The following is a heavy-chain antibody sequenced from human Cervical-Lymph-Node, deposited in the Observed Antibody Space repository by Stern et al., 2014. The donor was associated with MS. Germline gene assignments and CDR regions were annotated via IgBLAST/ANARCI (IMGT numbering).Heavy chain of an antibody. CDR3: ARVSGDCSSTSCPSDY. V-gene: IGHV4-31*03. Sequence: QVQLVESGPGLVKPSQTLSLTCTVSGGSISSGGYYWSWIRQHPGKGLEWIGYIYYSGSTYYNPSLKSRVTISVDTSKNQFSLKLSSVTAADTAVYYCARVSGDCSSTSCPSDYWGQGTLVTVSS. D-gene: IGHD2-2*01. CDR1: GGSISSGGYY. J-gene: IGHJ4*02. CDR2: IYYSGST.